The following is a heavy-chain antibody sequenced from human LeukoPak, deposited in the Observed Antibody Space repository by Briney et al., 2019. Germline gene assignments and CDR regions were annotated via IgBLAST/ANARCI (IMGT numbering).Heavy chain of an antibody. Sequence: SETMSLTCPVSGDSMSNSNSHWAWHRQPPGKGLEWIGSIYYDGKTYYSPSLRSRVTVSADTSKSQFSLKLRSVTAADTAVYYCVRRQHFGAPHWGQGTLVTVST. CDR2: IYYDGKT. J-gene: IGHJ4*02. V-gene: IGHV4-39*01. D-gene: IGHD4-17*01. CDR3: VRRQHFGAPH. CDR1: GDSMSNSNSH.